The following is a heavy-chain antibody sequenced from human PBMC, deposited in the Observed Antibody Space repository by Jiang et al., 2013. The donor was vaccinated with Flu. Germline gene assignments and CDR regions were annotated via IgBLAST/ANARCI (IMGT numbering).Heavy chain of an antibody. J-gene: IGHJ3*01. CDR1: VTPSKMVTT. Sequence: KPSETPVPSPAMSLVTPSKMVTTGGWLRQPPGKGLEWIATISYSGRTFYNPSLKTRVTMSADTSKNQFSLKLDSVTAADTAVYYCARDYFDYGHDAFDVWGQGTIVTVSS. CDR2: ISYSGRT. V-gene: IGHV4-38-2*02. D-gene: IGHD3-3*01. CDR3: ARDYFDYGHDAFDV.